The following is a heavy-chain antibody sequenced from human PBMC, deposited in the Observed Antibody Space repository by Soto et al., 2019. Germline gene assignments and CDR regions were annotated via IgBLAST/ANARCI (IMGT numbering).Heavy chain of an antibody. CDR3: ARDRMDTAMVFGGYYGMDV. Sequence: SETLSLTCTVSGGSVSSGSYYWSWIRQPPGKGLEWIGYIYYSGSTNYNPSLKSRVTISVDTSKNQFSLKLSSVTAADTAVYYCARDRMDTAMVFGGYYGMDVWGQGTTVTVSS. V-gene: IGHV4-61*01. CDR2: IYYSGST. J-gene: IGHJ6*02. D-gene: IGHD5-18*01. CDR1: GGSVSSGSYY.